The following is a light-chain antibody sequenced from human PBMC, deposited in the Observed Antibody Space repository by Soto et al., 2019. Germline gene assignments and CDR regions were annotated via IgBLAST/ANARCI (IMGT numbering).Light chain of an antibody. CDR2: AIS. J-gene: IGKJ2*01. CDR1: QSISNY. CDR3: QQTYITPYT. Sequence: DIQMTQSPSSLSASVGDRVTITCRASQSISNYLNWYQQKPGKAPKLLIHAISTLESGVPSRFSGSGSGTDFTLTIDSLQPDDFATYYCQQTYITPYTFGQGTKLEIK. V-gene: IGKV1-39*01.